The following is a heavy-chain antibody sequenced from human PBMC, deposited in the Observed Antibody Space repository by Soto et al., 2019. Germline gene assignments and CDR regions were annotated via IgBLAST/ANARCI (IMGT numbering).Heavy chain of an antibody. CDR3: ARRGSSSGGRVY. V-gene: IGHV4-61*08. D-gene: IGHD6-6*01. J-gene: IGHJ4*02. CDR2: IYYSGST. Sequence: PSETQSLTCTVSGGSISSGDYYWSWIRQPPGKGLEWIGYIYYSGSTNYNPSLKSRVTISVDTSKNQFSLKLSSVTAADTAVYYCARRGSSSGGRVYWGQGTLVTVSS. CDR1: GGSISSGDYY.